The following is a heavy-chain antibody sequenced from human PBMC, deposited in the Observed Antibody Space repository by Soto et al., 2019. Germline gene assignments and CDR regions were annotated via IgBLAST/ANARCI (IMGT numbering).Heavy chain of an antibody. CDR1: GFTFTSSA. CDR2: IAVGSGYT. J-gene: IGHJ4*02. CDR3: AADATAWQQRVPTDD. V-gene: IGHV1-58*01. D-gene: IGHD6-13*01. Sequence: QMQLEQSGPEVKKPGTSVKVSCKASGFTFTSSAFKWVRQARGQRLEWIGWIAVGSGYTNYAQRFQDRVTLTRDMSTATTYLERRRLTYEATAIYYCAADATAWQQRVPTDDWGQGTLVTVSS.